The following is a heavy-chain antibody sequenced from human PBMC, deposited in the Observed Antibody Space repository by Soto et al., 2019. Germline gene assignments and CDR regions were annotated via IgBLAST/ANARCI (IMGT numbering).Heavy chain of an antibody. CDR3: ARDCSSTSCYREFYYYYGMDV. D-gene: IGHD2-2*01. J-gene: IGHJ6*02. CDR2: IKQDGSEK. CDR1: GFTFSSYW. Sequence: EVQLVESGGGLVQPGGSLRLSCEASGFTFSSYWMSWVRQAPGKGLEWVANIKQDGSEKYYVDSVKGRFTISRDNAKNSLYLQMNSLRAEDTAVYYCARDCSSTSCYREFYYYYGMDVWGQGTTVTVSS. V-gene: IGHV3-7*05.